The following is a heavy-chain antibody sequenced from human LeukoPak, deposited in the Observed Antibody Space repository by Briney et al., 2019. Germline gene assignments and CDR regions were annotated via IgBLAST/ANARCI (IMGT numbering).Heavy chain of an antibody. CDR2: ISSSDSTI. V-gene: IGHV3-48*03. Sequence: GGSLRLSCAASGFTFSSYEVHWVRQAPGKGLEWVSYISSSDSTIYYADSVKGRFTISRDNAKNSLYLQMNSLRAEDTAVYYCARHVVAVGFDYWGQGTLVTVSS. CDR3: ARHVVAVGFDY. D-gene: IGHD3-22*01. J-gene: IGHJ4*02. CDR1: GFTFSSYE.